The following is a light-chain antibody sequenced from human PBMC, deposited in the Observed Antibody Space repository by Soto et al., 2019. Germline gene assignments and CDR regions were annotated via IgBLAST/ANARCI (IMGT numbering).Light chain of an antibody. CDR3: QPYNNWPLT. J-gene: IGKJ4*01. Sequence: ENVLTQSPATLSVSPGERATVSCRASQSVSNKLAWYQQKPGQAPRLLIYGASTRASGITARFSGSGSGPEFTLTINSLQSEDFAIYYCQPYNNWPLTFGGGTKVDIK. CDR2: GAS. CDR1: QSVSNK. V-gene: IGKV3-15*01.